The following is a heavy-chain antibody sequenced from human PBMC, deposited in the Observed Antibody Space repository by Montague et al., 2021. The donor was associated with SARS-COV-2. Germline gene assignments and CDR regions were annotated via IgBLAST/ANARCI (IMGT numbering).Heavy chain of an antibody. Sequence: SLRLSCAASGFTFSSYSVNWVRQAPGKGLEWISYISSSTNIIYYAGSVKGRFTISRDNARNSLYLQMNSLRVDDTAVYYCAKDLVLRAARPDALDVWGQGTVVTVS. V-gene: IGHV3-48*04. CDR1: GFTFSSYS. J-gene: IGHJ3*01. D-gene: IGHD6-6*01. CDR2: ISSSTNII. CDR3: AKDLVLRAARPDALDV.